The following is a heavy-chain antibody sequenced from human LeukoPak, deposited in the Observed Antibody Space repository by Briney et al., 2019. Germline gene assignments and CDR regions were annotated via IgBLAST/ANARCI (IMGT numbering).Heavy chain of an antibody. V-gene: IGHV1-24*01. J-gene: IGHJ4*02. CDR2: FVPEDGET. Sequence: GASVKVSCKVSGYTLTELSMHWVRQAPGKGLEWMGGFVPEDGETIYAQKFQGRVTMTEDTSTDTAYMELSSLRSEDTAVYYCATGRRRYCSGGSCYSYDYWGQGTLVTVSS. D-gene: IGHD2-15*01. CDR1: GYTLTELS. CDR3: ATGRRRYCSGGSCYSYDY.